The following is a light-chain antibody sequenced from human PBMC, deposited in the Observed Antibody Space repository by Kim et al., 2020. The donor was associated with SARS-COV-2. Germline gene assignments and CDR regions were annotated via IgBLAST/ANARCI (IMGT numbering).Light chain of an antibody. Sequence: SPGERATLSCRASQSISTNVAWYQQKPGQAPRLLMYGASSRATGVPARFSGSGSGTEFTLTISSLQSEDFAVYYCLQYNNWPPYTFGQGTKLEI. CDR3: LQYNNWPPYT. CDR2: GAS. CDR1: QSISTN. J-gene: IGKJ2*01. V-gene: IGKV3-15*01.